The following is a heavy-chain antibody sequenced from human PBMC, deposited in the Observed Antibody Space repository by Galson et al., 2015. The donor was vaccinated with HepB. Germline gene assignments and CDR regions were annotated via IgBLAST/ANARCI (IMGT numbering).Heavy chain of an antibody. J-gene: IGHJ3*02. V-gene: IGHV1-3*01. CDR3: ASGIVVAYYDAFDI. CDR2: INAGNGNT. D-gene: IGHD3-22*01. CDR1: GYTFTSYA. Sequence: SVKVSCKASGYTFTSYAMHWVRQAPGQRLEWMGWINAGNGNTKYSQKFRGRVTITRDTSASTAYMELSSLRSEDTAVYYCASGIVVAYYDAFDIWGQGTMVTVSS.